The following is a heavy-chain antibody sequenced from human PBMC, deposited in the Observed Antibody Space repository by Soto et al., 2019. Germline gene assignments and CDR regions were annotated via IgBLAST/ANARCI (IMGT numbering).Heavy chain of an antibody. CDR2: IWYDGSNK. CDR3: AKDRNYLGTTVYYFDY. CDR1: GFTFSSYG. V-gene: IGHV3-30*02. J-gene: IGHJ4*02. D-gene: IGHD4-17*01. Sequence: GGSLRLSCAASGFTFSSYGMHWVRQAPGKGLEWVAVIWYDGSNKYYADSVKGRFTISRDNSKNTLYLQMNSLRAEDTAVYYCAKDRNYLGTTVYYFDYWGQGTLVTVSS.